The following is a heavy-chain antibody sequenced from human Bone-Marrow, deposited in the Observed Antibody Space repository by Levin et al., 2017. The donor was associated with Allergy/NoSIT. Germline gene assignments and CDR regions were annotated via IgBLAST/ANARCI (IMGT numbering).Heavy chain of an antibody. CDR3: AKSTGGPTDTV. Sequence: GESLKISCAASGFTFSSYAMSWVRQAPGKGLEWVSAISGSGGSTYYADSVKGRFTISRDNSKNTLYLQMNSLRAEDTAVYYCAKSTGGPTDTVWGQGTLVTVSS. CDR2: ISGSGGST. CDR1: GFTFSSYA. D-gene: IGHD1-14*01. J-gene: IGHJ4*02. V-gene: IGHV3-23*01.